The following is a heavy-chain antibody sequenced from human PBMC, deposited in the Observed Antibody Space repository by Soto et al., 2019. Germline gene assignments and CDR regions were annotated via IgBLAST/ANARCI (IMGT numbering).Heavy chain of an antibody. Sequence: SGPTLVNPTQTLTLTCTFSGFSLSTSGVGVGWIRQPPGKALEWLALIYWDDDKRYSPSLKSRLTITKDTSKNQVVLTMTNMEPVDTATYYCAHSSYDFWSGSQYYFDYWGQGTLVTVSS. D-gene: IGHD3-3*01. CDR1: GFSLSTSGVG. V-gene: IGHV2-5*02. J-gene: IGHJ4*02. CDR3: AHSSYDFWSGSQYYFDY. CDR2: IYWDDDK.